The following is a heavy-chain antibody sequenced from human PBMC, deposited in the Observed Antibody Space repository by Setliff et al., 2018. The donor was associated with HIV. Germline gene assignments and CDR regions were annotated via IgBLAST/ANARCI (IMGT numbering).Heavy chain of an antibody. CDR3: ARVPSIAARPDGDY. CDR2: IYTSEST. CDR1: GGSISSGNYY. D-gene: IGHD6-6*01. Sequence: SLTFAVSGGSISSGNYYWSWIRLYAGKGLERVGHIYTSESTNYNPSLKSRVTILVDLSKNQFSLKLISVTAADTAVYYCARVPSIAARPDGDYWGQGILVTVSS. V-gene: IGHV4-61*09. J-gene: IGHJ4*02.